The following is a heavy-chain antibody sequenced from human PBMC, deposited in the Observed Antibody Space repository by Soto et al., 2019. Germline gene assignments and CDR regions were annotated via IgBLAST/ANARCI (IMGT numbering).Heavy chain of an antibody. J-gene: IGHJ3*01. CDR3: VREGRGSFDF. CDR2: IGGRGNSA. Sequence: PCGSLRLSCAASGFIFSNYAMNWVRQAPGEGLEWVSVIGGRGNSAYYADSVQGRFTISRDNSKNTLSLQMSSLTADDTAIYYCVREGRGSFDFWGRGTMVTVSS. D-gene: IGHD5-12*01. CDR1: GFIFSNYA. V-gene: IGHV3-23*01.